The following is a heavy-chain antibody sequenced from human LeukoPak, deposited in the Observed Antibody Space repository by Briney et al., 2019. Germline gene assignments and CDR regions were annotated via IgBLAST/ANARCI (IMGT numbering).Heavy chain of an antibody. CDR3: ARDHSSSWSAFDY. Sequence: PGSSLRLSCAASGFTFSSYAMHWVRQAPGKGLEWVAVISDDGSNKYYADSVKGRFTISRDNSKNTLYLQMNSLRAEDTAVYYCARDHSSSWSAFDYWGQGTLVTVSS. CDR2: ISDDGSNK. J-gene: IGHJ4*02. V-gene: IGHV3-30-3*01. CDR1: GFTFSSYA. D-gene: IGHD6-13*01.